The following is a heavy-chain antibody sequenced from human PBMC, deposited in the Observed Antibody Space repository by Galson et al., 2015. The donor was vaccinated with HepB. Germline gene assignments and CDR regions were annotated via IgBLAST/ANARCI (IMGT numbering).Heavy chain of an antibody. D-gene: IGHD2-15*01. V-gene: IGHV1-69*13. CDR2: IIPIFGTA. Sequence: SVKVSCKASGGTFSSYAISWVRQAPGQGLEWMGGIIPIFGTANYAQKFQGRVTITADESTSTAYMELSSLRSEDTAVYYCAGRYCSGGSCYYYMDVWGKGTTVTVSS. CDR1: GGTFSSYA. CDR3: AGRYCSGGSCYYYMDV. J-gene: IGHJ6*03.